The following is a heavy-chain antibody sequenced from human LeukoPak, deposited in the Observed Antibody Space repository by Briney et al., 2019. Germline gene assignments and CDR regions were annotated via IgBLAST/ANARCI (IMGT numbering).Heavy chain of an antibody. J-gene: IGHJ4*02. V-gene: IGHV3-33*01. CDR3: VREKNDIVLTSYYFDY. CDR2: IWYDGSNK. D-gene: IGHD5-12*01. Sequence: GGSLRLSCAASGFTFSSYGMHWVRQAPGKGLEWVAVIWYDGSNKYYADSVKGRFTVSRDNSKNTLYLQMNSLRAEDTAAYYCVREKNDIVLTSYYFDYWGQGTLVTVSS. CDR1: GFTFSSYG.